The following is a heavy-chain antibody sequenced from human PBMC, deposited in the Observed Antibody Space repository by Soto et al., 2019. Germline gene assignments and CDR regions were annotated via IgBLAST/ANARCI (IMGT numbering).Heavy chain of an antibody. J-gene: IGHJ6*02. D-gene: IGHD6-13*01. CDR1: GFTFSSYW. CDR3: ARGSPHSSSWYYYYGMDV. V-gene: IGHV3-7*05. CDR2: IKQDGSEK. Sequence: GGSLRLSCAASGFTFSSYWMSWVRQAPGKGLEWVANIKQDGSEKYYVDSVKGRFTISRDNAKNSLYLQMNSLRAEDTAVYYCARGSPHSSSWYYYYGMDVWGQGTTVTVSS.